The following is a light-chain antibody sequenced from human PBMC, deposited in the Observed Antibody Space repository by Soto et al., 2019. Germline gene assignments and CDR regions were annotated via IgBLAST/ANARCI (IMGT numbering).Light chain of an antibody. Sequence: EIVLTQSPATLSLSPEERATLSCRASQSVRSYLVWYQQKPGQAPRLLMYEASTRATGIPARVSGGESGTHFTLTIGGLEPEASEVYYCQQCTDWAWTFGQGTKVEFK. CDR3: QQCTDWAWT. CDR1: QSVRSY. CDR2: EAS. V-gene: IGKV3-11*01. J-gene: IGKJ1*01.